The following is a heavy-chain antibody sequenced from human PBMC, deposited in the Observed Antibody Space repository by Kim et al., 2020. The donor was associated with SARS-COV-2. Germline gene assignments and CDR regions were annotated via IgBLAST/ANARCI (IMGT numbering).Heavy chain of an antibody. Sequence: SETLSLTCTVSGGSISSSSYYWGWLRQPPGKGLEWIGSIYYSGSTYYNPSLKSRVTISVDTTKNQFSLKLSSVTAADTAVYYCARDPQEGGIDICGQGTMGTVSS. J-gene: IGHJ3*02. CDR2: IYYSGST. CDR3: ARDPQEGGIDI. CDR1: GGSISSSSYY. V-gene: IGHV4-39*07. D-gene: IGHD3-16*01.